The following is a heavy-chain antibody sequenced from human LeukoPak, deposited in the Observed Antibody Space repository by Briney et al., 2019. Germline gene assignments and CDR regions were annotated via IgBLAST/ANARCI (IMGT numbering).Heavy chain of an antibody. CDR2: IKQDGSEK. V-gene: IGHV3-7*01. Sequence: GGSLRLSCAASGFTFSSYWMSWVRQAPGKGLEWVANIKQDGSEKYYVDSVKGRFTISRDNAKNSLYLQMNSLRAEDTAVYYCARVADYYGSGSYYNWGQGTLVTVSS. CDR3: ARVADYYGSGSYYN. J-gene: IGHJ4*02. CDR1: GFTFSSYW. D-gene: IGHD3-10*01.